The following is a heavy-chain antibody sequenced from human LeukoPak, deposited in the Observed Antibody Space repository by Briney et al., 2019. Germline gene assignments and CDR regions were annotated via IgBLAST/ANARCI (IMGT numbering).Heavy chain of an antibody. CDR2: ISYDGGNK. V-gene: IGHV3-30*04. D-gene: IGHD2-15*01. CDR3: ARGNIRYCSGGSCYSGPYFYGMDV. J-gene: IGHJ6*02. Sequence: GGSLRLSCAASGFTFSDSAMYWVRQASGKGLEWVAVISYDGGNKHYVDSVKGRFTISRDNSKNTLYLQMNGLRPEDTAVYYCARGNIRYCSGGSCYSGPYFYGMDVWGQGTTVTVSS. CDR1: GFTFSDSA.